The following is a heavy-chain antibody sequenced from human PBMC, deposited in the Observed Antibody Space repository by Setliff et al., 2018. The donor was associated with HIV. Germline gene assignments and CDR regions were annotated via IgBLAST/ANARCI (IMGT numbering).Heavy chain of an antibody. V-gene: IGHV4-34*01. Sequence: KTSETLSLTCAVYGGSFSGYYWSWIRQPPGKGLEWIGEINHSGTAYDNPSLKSRVTISVDPSKNQILLRLSSVTAADTAVYYCARLSGGMVPNYWGQGTLVTVSS. D-gene: IGHD3-10*01. J-gene: IGHJ4*02. CDR1: GGSFSGYY. CDR3: ARLSGGMVPNY. CDR2: INHSGTA.